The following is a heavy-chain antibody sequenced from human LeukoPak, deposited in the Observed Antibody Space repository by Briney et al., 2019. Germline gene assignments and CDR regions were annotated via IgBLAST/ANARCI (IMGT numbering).Heavy chain of an antibody. CDR2: IYRGGSS. V-gene: IGHV3-66*01. D-gene: IGHD6-13*01. CDR1: GVIVSNNY. Sequence: PGGSLRLSCVASGVIVSNNYMSWVRQAPGMGLEWVSTIYRGGSSFYADSVKGRFTISRDNSKNTLYLQMDSLRAEDTAVYYCASDLSTWFDWGQGTQVTVAS. J-gene: IGHJ4*02. CDR3: ASDLSTWFD.